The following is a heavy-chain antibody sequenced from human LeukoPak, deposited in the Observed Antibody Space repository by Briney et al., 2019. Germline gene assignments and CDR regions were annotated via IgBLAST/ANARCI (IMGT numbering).Heavy chain of an antibody. CDR1: GGSISGRSYY. Sequence: SETLSLTCSVSGGSISGRSYYWGWIRQPPGKGLEWIGSFYYTGITYFNPSLKGRVTVSVDTSRKHFSLKLTSVTAADTAVYYCARRRLLGYFDLWGRGTLVTVSS. J-gene: IGHJ2*01. CDR2: FYYTGIT. V-gene: IGHV4-39*07. D-gene: IGHD2-15*01. CDR3: ARRRLLGYFDL.